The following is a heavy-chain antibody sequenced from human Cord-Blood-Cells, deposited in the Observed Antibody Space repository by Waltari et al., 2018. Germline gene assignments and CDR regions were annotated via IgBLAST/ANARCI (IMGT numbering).Heavy chain of an antibody. J-gene: IGHJ5*02. CDR3: AREARTTARFDP. CDR1: GGTLSSYA. Sequence: QVQLVQSGAEVKKPGSSVKVSCKASGGTLSSYAISWVRQAPGQGLEWMGGVPLVFGTANDAQTCQGRVTSTADESTSTAYMELSSLRSEDTAVYYCAREARTTARFDPWGQGTLVTVSS. CDR2: VPLVFGTA. D-gene: IGHD4-4*01. V-gene: IGHV1-69*01.